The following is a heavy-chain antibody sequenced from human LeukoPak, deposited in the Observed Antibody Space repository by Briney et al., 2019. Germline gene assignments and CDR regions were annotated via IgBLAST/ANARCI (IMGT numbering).Heavy chain of an antibody. CDR1: GFTFSSYE. CDR3: ARDRRRDGYNYYYYYYYMDV. CDR2: ISSIGSTI. V-gene: IGHV3-48*03. J-gene: IGHJ6*03. D-gene: IGHD5-24*01. Sequence: GGSLRLSCAASGFTFSSYEMNWVRQAPGKGLEWVSYISSIGSTIYYADSVKGRFTISRDNAKNSLYLQMNSLRAEDTAVYYCARDRRRDGYNYYYYYYYMDVWGKGTTVTISS.